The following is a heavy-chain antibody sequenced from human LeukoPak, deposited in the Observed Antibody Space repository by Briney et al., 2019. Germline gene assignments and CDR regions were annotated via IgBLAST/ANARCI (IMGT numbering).Heavy chain of an antibody. V-gene: IGHV3-30*18. J-gene: IGHJ4*02. CDR2: ISYDGSNE. Sequence: GGSLRLSCAASGFTFSSYDMHWVRQAPGKGLEWVAVISYDGSNEYYADSVKGRFTISRDNSKNTLFLQMNSLRAEDTALYYCAKNVYSSGTGYFDYWGQGTLVTVSS. D-gene: IGHD6-19*01. CDR3: AKNVYSSGTGYFDY. CDR1: GFTFSSYD.